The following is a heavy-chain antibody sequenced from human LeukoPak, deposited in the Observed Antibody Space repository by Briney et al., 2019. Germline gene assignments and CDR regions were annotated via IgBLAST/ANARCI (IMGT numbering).Heavy chain of an antibody. Sequence: SETLSLTCTVSGGSISSSSYYWGWLRQPPGKGLEWIGSIYYSGSTYYNPSLKSRVTIFVDTSKNQFSLKLSSVTAADTAVYYCAGCSSTSCYNWFDPWGQGTLVTVSS. CDR1: GGSISSSSYY. D-gene: IGHD2-2*01. CDR3: AGCSSTSCYNWFDP. J-gene: IGHJ5*02. V-gene: IGHV4-39*07. CDR2: IYYSGST.